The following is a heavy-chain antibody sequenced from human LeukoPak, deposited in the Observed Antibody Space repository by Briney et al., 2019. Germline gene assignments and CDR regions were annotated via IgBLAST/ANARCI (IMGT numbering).Heavy chain of an antibody. CDR3: AGYQNLITMVRGVINHDAFDI. CDR1: GGSISSGGYY. D-gene: IGHD3-10*01. CDR2: IYYSGST. J-gene: IGHJ3*02. V-gene: IGHV4-31*03. Sequence: SETLSLTCTVSGGSISSGGYYWSWIRQHPGKGLEWIGYIYYSGSTYYNPSLKSRVTISVDTSKNQFSLKLSSVTAADTAVYYCAGYQNLITMVRGVINHDAFDIWGQGTMVTVSS.